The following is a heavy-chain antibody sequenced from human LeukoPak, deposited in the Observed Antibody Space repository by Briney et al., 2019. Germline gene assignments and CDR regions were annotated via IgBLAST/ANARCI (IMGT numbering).Heavy chain of an antibody. Sequence: ASVKVSCKASGYTFTFYYIYWVRQAPGQGLEWMGWINPNNDDTNYAQKFQGRVTMTRDTSISTAYMELSRLTSDDTAVYYCARRGSGYGYDYWGQGTLVTVSS. CDR3: ARRGSGYGYDY. D-gene: IGHD5-18*01. V-gene: IGHV1-2*02. J-gene: IGHJ4*02. CDR1: GYTFTFYY. CDR2: INPNNDDT.